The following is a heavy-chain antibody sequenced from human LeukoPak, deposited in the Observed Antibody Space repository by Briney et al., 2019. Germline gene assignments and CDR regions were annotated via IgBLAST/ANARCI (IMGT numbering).Heavy chain of an antibody. D-gene: IGHD3-22*01. CDR2: MYYSGST. J-gene: IGHJ5*02. Sequence: PSETLSLTCTVSGGSTSSGDYYWSWIRQPPGKGLEWIAYMYYSGSTFYNPSLKSRVTMSADTSKNQPSLKLSSVTAADTAVYYCARPYYYDSRIDPWGQGILVTVSS. CDR1: GGSTSSGDYY. V-gene: IGHV4-30-4*01. CDR3: ARPYYYDSRIDP.